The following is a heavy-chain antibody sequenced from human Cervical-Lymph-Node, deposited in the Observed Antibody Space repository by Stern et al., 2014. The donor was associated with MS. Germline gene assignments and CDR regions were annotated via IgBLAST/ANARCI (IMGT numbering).Heavy chain of an antibody. Sequence: VQLVESGGGLVQPGGSLRLSCAASGFTFSSYAMSWVRQTPGKGLEWVSAISGSGGSTYYADSVKGRFTISRDNSKNTLYLQMNSLRAEDTAVYYCANNIVATQDFDYWGQGTLVTVSS. CDR1: GFTFSSYA. CDR3: ANNIVATQDFDY. CDR2: ISGSGGST. D-gene: IGHD5-12*01. V-gene: IGHV3-23*04. J-gene: IGHJ4*02.